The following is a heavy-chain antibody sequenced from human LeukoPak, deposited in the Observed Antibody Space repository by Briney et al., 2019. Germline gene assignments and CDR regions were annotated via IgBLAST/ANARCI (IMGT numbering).Heavy chain of an antibody. D-gene: IGHD3-10*01. J-gene: IGHJ4*02. V-gene: IGHV3-48*03. CDR3: AREGDYYGSGSYDY. Sequence: PGGSLRLSCAASGFTFSSYEMNWVRQAPGKGLEWVSYTSSSGSTIYYADSVKGRFTISRDNAKNSLYLQMNSLRAEDTAVYYCAREGDYYGSGSYDYWGQGTLVTVSS. CDR1: GFTFSSYE. CDR2: TSSSGSTI.